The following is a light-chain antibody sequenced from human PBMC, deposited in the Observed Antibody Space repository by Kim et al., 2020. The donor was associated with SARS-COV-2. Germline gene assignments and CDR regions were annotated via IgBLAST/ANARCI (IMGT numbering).Light chain of an antibody. V-gene: IGKV1-5*01. J-gene: IGKJ1*01. Sequence: PASIGARVTITRRTSQSISGSYAWYQQKPRKPPKLLFHSASTLKSGVPSRFSGSRAGTQSTLTIRSLQPDDFASYYCQQYQLYSTFGQGTKVDIK. CDR3: QQYQLYST. CDR2: SAS. CDR1: QSISGS.